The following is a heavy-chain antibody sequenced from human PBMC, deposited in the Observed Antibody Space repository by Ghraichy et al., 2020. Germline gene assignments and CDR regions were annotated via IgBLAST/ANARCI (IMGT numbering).Heavy chain of an antibody. Sequence: GGSLRLSCAASGFTFSTYAMTWVRQAPGKGLEWVSYISGSSTTIFYSDSVKRRFTVFRDNAKKSLYLQMDSLRAEDTAVYYCARDSGRGGADDYWGQGTLVTVSS. CDR2: ISGSSTTI. CDR3: ARDSGRGGADDY. V-gene: IGHV3-48*01. D-gene: IGHD4/OR15-4a*01. J-gene: IGHJ4*02. CDR1: GFTFSTYA.